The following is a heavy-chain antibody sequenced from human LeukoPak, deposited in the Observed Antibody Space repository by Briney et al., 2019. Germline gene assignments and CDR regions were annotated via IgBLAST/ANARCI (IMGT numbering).Heavy chain of an antibody. CDR1: GSTFSSYA. Sequence: GGSLRLSCTVSGSTFSSYAIHWVRQAPGKGLEWVAVISYDGNNKYYADSVRGRFTISRDNSKDTLYLQMNSLRAEDTAVYYCARDFSPYTNGWYAGYWGQGTLVTVSS. CDR3: ARDFSPYTNGWYAGY. J-gene: IGHJ4*02. D-gene: IGHD6-19*01. CDR2: ISYDGNNK. V-gene: IGHV3-30-3*01.